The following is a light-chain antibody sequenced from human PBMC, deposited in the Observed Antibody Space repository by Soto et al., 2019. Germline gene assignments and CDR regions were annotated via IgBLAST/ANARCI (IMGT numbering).Light chain of an antibody. J-gene: IGLJ1*01. CDR3: SSYTSSSTLLYV. CDR2: DVS. Sequence: QSVLTQPASVSVSPGQSITISCTGTSSDGGGYNYVSWYQQHPGKAPKLMIYDVSNRPSGVSNRFSGSKSGNTASLTISGLQAEDEADYYCSSYTSSSTLLYVFGTGTKVTVL. V-gene: IGLV2-14*01. CDR1: SSDGGGYNY.